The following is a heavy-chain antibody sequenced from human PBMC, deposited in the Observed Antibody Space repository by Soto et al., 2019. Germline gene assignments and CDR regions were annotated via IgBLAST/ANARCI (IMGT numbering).Heavy chain of an antibody. CDR1: GFTFSSYA. Sequence: GGSLRLSCAASGFTFSSYAMSWVRQAPGKGLEWVSAISGSGGSTYYADSVKGRFTISRDNSKNTLYLQMNSLRAEDTAVYYCANDKNYGDYAEYFQHWGQGTLVTVSS. V-gene: IGHV3-23*01. CDR2: ISGSGGST. CDR3: ANDKNYGDYAEYFQH. J-gene: IGHJ1*01. D-gene: IGHD4-17*01.